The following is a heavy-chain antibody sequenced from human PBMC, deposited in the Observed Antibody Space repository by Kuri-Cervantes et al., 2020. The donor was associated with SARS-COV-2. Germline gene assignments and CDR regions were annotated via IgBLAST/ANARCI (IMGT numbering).Heavy chain of an antibody. CDR3: ARDSDFWSGYYTGIVAFDI. V-gene: IGHV3-64*02. D-gene: IGHD3-3*01. Sequence: GESLKISCAASGFTFSTYRMHWIRQAPGKGLEYVSAITSDGDTTFYADSEKVRFNISRDNSKDTMYLKLGSLRAEDMAVYYCARDSDFWSGYYTGIVAFDIWGQGTMVTVSS. CDR2: ITSDGDTT. CDR1: GFTFSTYR. J-gene: IGHJ3*02.